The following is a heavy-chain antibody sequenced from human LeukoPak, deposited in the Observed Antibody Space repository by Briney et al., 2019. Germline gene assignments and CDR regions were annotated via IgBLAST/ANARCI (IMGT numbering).Heavy chain of an antibody. CDR3: ARGGTTVTPGLPWFDP. CDR2: IYYSGST. D-gene: IGHD4-17*01. V-gene: IGHV4-59*11. Sequence: SETLSLTCSVSGGSISSHYWSWIRQPPGKGLEWIGCIYYSGSTKYNPSLKSRVTISVDTSKNQFSLKLSSVTAADTAVYYCARGGTTVTPGLPWFDPWGQGTLVTVSS. J-gene: IGHJ5*02. CDR1: GGSISSHY.